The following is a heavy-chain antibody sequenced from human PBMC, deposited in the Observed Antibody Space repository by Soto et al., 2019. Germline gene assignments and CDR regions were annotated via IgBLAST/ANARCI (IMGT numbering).Heavy chain of an antibody. J-gene: IGHJ4*02. V-gene: IGHV1-69*12. CDR1: GGSFSSYV. Sequence: QVQLVQSGAEVKKPGSSVKVSCKASGGSFSSYVISWVRQAPGQGLEWMGGIIPIFGTATYAQKFQGRVTIIADESTSTAYMELSSLRSEDTAVHYCARTTSSYFDYWGQGTLVTVSS. D-gene: IGHD1-26*01. CDR3: ARTTSSYFDY. CDR2: IIPIFGTA.